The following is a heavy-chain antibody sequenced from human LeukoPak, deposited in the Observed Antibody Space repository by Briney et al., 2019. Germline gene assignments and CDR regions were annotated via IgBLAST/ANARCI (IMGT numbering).Heavy chain of an antibody. CDR3: ARDSDYGVNLDY. V-gene: IGHV3-21*01. CDR2: ISSSSSYI. Sequence: PGGSLRLSCAASGFTFSSYSMNWVRQAPGKGLEWVSSISSSSSYIYYADSVKGRFTISRDNAKNSLYLQMNSLRAEDTAVYYCARDSDYGVNLDYWGQGTLVTVSS. J-gene: IGHJ4*02. CDR1: GFTFSSYS. D-gene: IGHD4-17*01.